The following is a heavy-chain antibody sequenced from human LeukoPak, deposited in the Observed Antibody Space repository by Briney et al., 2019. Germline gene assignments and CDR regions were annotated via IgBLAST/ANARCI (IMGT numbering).Heavy chain of an antibody. CDR1: GGSISRYY. D-gene: IGHD1-1*01. V-gene: IGHV4-59*08. J-gene: IGHJ4*02. CDR2: IYYSGST. Sequence: PSGTLSLTCTVSGGSISRYYWSWIRLPPGKGLEWIGYIYYSGSTNYNPSLKSRVTISVDTSKNQFSLQLISVTAADTAVYYCARHGNDFGYYFDYWGQGTLVAVSS. CDR3: ARHGNDFGYYFDY.